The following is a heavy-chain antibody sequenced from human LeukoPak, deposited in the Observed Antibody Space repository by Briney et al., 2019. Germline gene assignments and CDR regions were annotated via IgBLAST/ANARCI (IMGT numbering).Heavy chain of an antibody. CDR1: GFNFSSYS. V-gene: IGHV3-21*04. J-gene: IGHJ4*02. CDR3: ASFRVTTSDFDY. D-gene: IGHD4-17*01. CDR2: ISSSSSYI. Sequence: KPGGSLRLSCAASGFNFSSYSMNWVRQAPGRGLEWVSSISSSSSYIYYADSVKGRFTISRDNAKNSLYLQMNSLRAEDTAVYYCASFRVTTSDFDYWGQGTLVTVSS.